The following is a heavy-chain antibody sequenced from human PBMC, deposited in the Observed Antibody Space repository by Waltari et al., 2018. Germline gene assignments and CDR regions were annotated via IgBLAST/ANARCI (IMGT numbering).Heavy chain of an antibody. J-gene: IGHJ4*02. CDR1: GYTFTGYY. D-gene: IGHD6-13*01. CDR3: ARDMWGSSWIPLEDY. CDR2: INPNSGGT. V-gene: IGHV1-2*02. Sequence: QVQLVQSGAEVKKPGASVKVSCKASGYTFTGYYMHWVRPAPGQGLEWMGWINPNSGGTNYAQKFQGRVTMTRDTSISTAYMELSRLRSDDTAVYYCARDMWGSSWIPLEDYWGQGTLVTVSS.